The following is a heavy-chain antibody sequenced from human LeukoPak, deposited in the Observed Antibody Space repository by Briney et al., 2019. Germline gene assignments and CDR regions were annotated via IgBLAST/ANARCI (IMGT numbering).Heavy chain of an antibody. CDR1: GGTFSSYA. J-gene: IGHJ5*02. Sequence: SVRVSCKASGGTFSSYAISWVRQAPGQGLEWMGRIISIFGTANYAQKFQGRVTITTDESTSTAYMELSSLRSEDTAVYYCARGGSISSVKLRFNWFDPWGQGTLVTVSS. D-gene: IGHD3-3*01. V-gene: IGHV1-69*05. CDR2: IISIFGTA. CDR3: ARGGSISSVKLRFNWFDP.